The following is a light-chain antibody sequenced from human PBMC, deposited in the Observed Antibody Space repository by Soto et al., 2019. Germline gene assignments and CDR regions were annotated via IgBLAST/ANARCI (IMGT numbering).Light chain of an antibody. CDR1: QRLVHSDGNTY. V-gene: IGKV2-24*01. J-gene: IGKJ2*02. Sequence: DIVMPQTPLSSPVTLGQPASISCRSSQRLVHSDGNTYLSWLHQRPGQPPRLLIYKISKRFSGVPDRFSGSGAGTDFTLKISRVEAEDVGIYYCLQATQSPCTFGQGTKLEIK. CDR3: LQATQSPCT. CDR2: KIS.